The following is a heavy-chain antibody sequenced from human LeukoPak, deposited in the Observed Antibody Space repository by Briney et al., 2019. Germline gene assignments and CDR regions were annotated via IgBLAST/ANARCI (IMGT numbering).Heavy chain of an antibody. D-gene: IGHD2-21*01. CDR3: AGARPYSAREV. Sequence: PSETLSLTCTVSGGSISSSSYYWSWIRQPAGKGLEWIGRIYTSGSTNYNPSLKSRVTMSVDTSKNQFSLKLSSVTAADTAVYYCAGARPYSAREVWGQGTLVTVSS. CDR1: GGSISSSSYY. CDR2: IYTSGST. J-gene: IGHJ4*02. V-gene: IGHV4-61*02.